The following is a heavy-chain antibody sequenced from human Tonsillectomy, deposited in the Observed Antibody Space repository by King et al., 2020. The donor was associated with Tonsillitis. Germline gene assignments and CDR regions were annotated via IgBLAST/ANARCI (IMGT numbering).Heavy chain of an antibody. Sequence: VQLVESGGGSVQPGGSLRLSCAASGFTFSNYAMNWVRQAPGKGLEWVSGVSGSGGSTYHADSVKGRFTVSRDNSKNTLFLQMNSPRAEDTAVYYCAKDLMTTVTSLNSAAIDHWGQGTLVTVSS. D-gene: IGHD4-11*01. CDR2: VSGSGGST. CDR1: GFTFSNYA. V-gene: IGHV3-23*04. J-gene: IGHJ4*02. CDR3: AKDLMTTVTSLNSAAIDH.